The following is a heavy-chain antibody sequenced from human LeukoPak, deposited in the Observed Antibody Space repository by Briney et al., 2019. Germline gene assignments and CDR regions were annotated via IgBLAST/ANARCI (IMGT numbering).Heavy chain of an antibody. D-gene: IGHD2-2*01. V-gene: IGHV3-48*03. Sequence: QAGGSLRLSCVASGFTFSSFEMNWVRQAPGKGLEWISYISSSDTIFYADSVKGRFTISRDNAKNSLFLQMNSLRAEDTAVYYCARGGQYVDYWGQGTLVTVSS. CDR2: ISSSDTI. J-gene: IGHJ4*02. CDR1: GFTFSSFE. CDR3: ARGGQYVDY.